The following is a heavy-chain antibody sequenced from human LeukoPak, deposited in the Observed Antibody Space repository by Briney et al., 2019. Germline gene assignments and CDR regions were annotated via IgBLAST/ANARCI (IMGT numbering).Heavy chain of an antibody. J-gene: IGHJ4*02. Sequence: PGGSLRLSCTTSGFDFGIYWMTWVRQAPGKGLEWVSYISGTSTINYIKYADSVAGRFTISRDNAKNSLYLQMNSLRVEDTGVYYCARDVPEFGAKGDYWGQGTLVTASS. CDR1: GFDFGIYW. CDR3: ARDVPEFGAKGDY. CDR2: ISGTSTINYI. V-gene: IGHV3-21*05. D-gene: IGHD3-10*01.